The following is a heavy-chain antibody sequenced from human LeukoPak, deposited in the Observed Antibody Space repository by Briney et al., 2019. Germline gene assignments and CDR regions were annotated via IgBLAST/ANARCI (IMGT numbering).Heavy chain of an antibody. CDR1: GGSISSSSYY. J-gene: IGHJ6*03. Sequence: SETLSLTCTVSGGSISSSSYYWGWIRQPPGKGLEWIGSIYYSGSTNYSPSLKSRVAISVDTSKNQFSLRLNSLTAADTAVYYCARRGAGTNYMDVWGKGTTVTVSS. CDR2: IYYSGST. CDR3: ARRGAGTNYMDV. V-gene: IGHV4-39*07. D-gene: IGHD1-26*01.